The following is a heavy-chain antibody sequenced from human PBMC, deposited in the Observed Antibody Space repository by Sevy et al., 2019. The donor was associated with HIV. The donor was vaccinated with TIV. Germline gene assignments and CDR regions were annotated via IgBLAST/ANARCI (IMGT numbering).Heavy chain of an antibody. CDR3: ARAGGAKDYGMDV. CDR1: GGSISDFF. J-gene: IGHJ6*02. Sequence: SETLSLTCTVSGGSISDFFWSWIRQPPGKGLEWLGYIYDRGSTNYKPSLASRVTISVDTSKNQFSLNLSSVTAADTALYYCARAGGAKDYGMDVWGQGTTVTVSS. V-gene: IGHV4-59*01. D-gene: IGHD3-10*01. CDR2: IYDRGST.